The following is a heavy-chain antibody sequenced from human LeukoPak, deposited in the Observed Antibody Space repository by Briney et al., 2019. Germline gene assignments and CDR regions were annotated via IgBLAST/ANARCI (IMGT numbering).Heavy chain of an antibody. D-gene: IGHD6-19*01. CDR1: GGSISSSSYY. J-gene: IGHJ4*02. Sequence: SETLSLTCTVSGGSISSSSYYWGWIRQPPGKGLEWIGSIYHSGSTYYNPSLKSRVTISVDTSKNQFSLKLSSVTAADTAVYYCARGYSSGWYHYWGQGTLVTVSS. V-gene: IGHV4-39*07. CDR3: ARGYSSGWYHY. CDR2: IYHSGST.